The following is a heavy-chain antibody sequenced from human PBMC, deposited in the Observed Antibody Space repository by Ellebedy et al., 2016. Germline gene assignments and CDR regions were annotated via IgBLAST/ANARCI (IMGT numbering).Heavy chain of an antibody. D-gene: IGHD3-3*01. J-gene: IGHJ4*02. Sequence: GGSLRLXCAASGFTFSSYSMNWVRQAPGKGLEWVSSISSSSSTIYYADSVKGRFTISRDNAKNSLYLQMNSLRDEDTAVYYCARTPSSWSGYYDYWGQGTLVTVSS. V-gene: IGHV3-48*02. CDR1: GFTFSSYS. CDR2: ISSSSSTI. CDR3: ARTPSSWSGYYDY.